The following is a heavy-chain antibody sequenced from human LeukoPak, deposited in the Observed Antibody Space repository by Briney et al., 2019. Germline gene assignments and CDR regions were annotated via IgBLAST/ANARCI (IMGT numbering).Heavy chain of an antibody. D-gene: IGHD3-10*01. CDR2: IYYSGST. J-gene: IGHJ4*02. CDR3: ARAMSTVRGAYFDY. Sequence: PSQTLSLTCTVSGASVITGAYYWTWIRQPPGKGLEWIGYIYYSGSTNYNPSLKSRVTISVDTSKNQFSLKLSSVTAADTAVYYCARAMSTVRGAYFDYWGQGTLVTVSS. V-gene: IGHV4-61*08. CDR1: GASVITGAYY.